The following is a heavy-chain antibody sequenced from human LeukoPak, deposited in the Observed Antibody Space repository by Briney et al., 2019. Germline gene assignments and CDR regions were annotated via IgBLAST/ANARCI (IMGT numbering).Heavy chain of an antibody. CDR1: GFTFGDYA. D-gene: IGHD3-22*01. V-gene: IGHV3-49*04. CDR2: IRSKAYGGAT. CDR3: TRANYHDSSGEYYVDV. Sequence: PGRSLRLSCTTSGFTFGDYAMSWVRQAPGKGLEWVSFIRSKAYGGATEYAASVKGRFTVSRDDSKTIAYLQLNSLKTEDTAVYYCTRANYHDSSGEYYVDVWGKGTTVTVSS. J-gene: IGHJ6*04.